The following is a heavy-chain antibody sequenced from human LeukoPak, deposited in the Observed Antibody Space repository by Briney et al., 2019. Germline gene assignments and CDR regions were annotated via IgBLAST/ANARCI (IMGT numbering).Heavy chain of an antibody. CDR1: GYTFTGYY. CDR2: ITPDTGVT. CDR3: ARDRGASSWYDEFYFDS. J-gene: IGHJ4*02. V-gene: IGHV1-2*02. Sequence: ASVKVSCKASGYTFTGYYMHWVRQAPGQGLEWMGWITPDTGVTNSAQRFQGRVTMTRDTSIATVYMELSSLKSDDTAVYYCARDRGASSWYDEFYFDSWGQGTLVTVSS. D-gene: IGHD6-13*01.